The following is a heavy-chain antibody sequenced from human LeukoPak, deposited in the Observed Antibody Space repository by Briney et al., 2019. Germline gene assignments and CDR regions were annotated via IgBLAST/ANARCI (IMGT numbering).Heavy chain of an antibody. Sequence: SVKVSCKASGGTFSSYAISWVRQAPGQGLEWMGGIIPIFGTANYAQKFQGRVTITADESTSTAYMELSSLRSEDTAVYYCARRSYCSSTSCYGRYYYGMDVWGQGTTVTVPS. CDR3: ARRSYCSSTSCYGRYYYGMDV. J-gene: IGHJ6*02. D-gene: IGHD2-2*01. V-gene: IGHV1-69*13. CDR1: GGTFSSYA. CDR2: IIPIFGTA.